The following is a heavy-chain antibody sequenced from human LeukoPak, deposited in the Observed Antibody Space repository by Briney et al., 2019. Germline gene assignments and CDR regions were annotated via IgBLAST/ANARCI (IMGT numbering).Heavy chain of an antibody. J-gene: IGHJ4*02. V-gene: IGHV4-30-4*08. CDR2: IYYSGST. D-gene: IGHD4-17*01. CDR3: ARGDDDYGDYY. Sequence: SETLSLTCTVSGGSIRSSYYYWGWIRQPPGKGLEWIGYIYYSGSTYYNPSLKSRVTISVDTSKNQFSLKLSSVTAADTAVYYCARGDDDYGDYYWGQGTLVTVSS. CDR1: GGSIRSSYYY.